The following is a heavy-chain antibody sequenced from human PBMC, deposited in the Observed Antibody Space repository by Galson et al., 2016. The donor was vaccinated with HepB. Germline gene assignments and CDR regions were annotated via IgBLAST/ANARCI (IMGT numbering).Heavy chain of an antibody. D-gene: IGHD3-16*01. CDR1: GFSLSTSGMC. V-gene: IGHV2-70*01. J-gene: IGHJ4*02. CDR3: ARSKGGASFYFDY. Sequence: PALVKPTQTLSLTCTFSGFSLSTSGMCVSWIRQPPGKAPEWLALLDWDDDKHYRASVKTRVTISKDTSKNQVVLTMTNIDPVDPATYYCARSKGGASFYFDYWGQGILVTVSS. CDR2: LDWDDDK.